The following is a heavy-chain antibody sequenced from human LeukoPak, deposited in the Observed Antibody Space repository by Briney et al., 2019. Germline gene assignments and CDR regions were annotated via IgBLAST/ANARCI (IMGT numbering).Heavy chain of an antibody. J-gene: IGHJ4*02. CDR2: ISDSGVST. CDR3: AREHPYHDFLSGPYCLDY. V-gene: IGHV3-23*01. CDR1: GFTFANSA. D-gene: IGHD3-3*01. Sequence: PGGSLRLSCAASGFTFANSAMNWVRQAPGKGLEWVTGISDSGVSTWYADSVKGRFTISRDNSKNTLYLQMNSLRAEDTAVYYCAREHPYHDFLSGPYCLDYWGQGILVTVSS.